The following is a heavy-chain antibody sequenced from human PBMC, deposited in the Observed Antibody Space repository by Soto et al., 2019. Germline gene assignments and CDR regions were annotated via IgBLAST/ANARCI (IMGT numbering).Heavy chain of an antibody. Sequence: GGSLRLSCAASGFPFSGSAMHWVRQASGKGLEWVGRIRSKANSYATAYAASVKGRFTISRDDSKNSLYLQMNSLKTEDTAVYYCVRGPYYYGSGSYQYWFDPWGQGTLVTVSS. CDR2: IRSKANSYAT. CDR1: GFPFSGSA. CDR3: VRGPYYYGSGSYQYWFDP. J-gene: IGHJ5*02. V-gene: IGHV3-73*01. D-gene: IGHD3-10*01.